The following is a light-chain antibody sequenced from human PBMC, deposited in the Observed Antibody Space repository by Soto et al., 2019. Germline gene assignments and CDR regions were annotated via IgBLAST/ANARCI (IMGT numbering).Light chain of an antibody. CDR1: QSILSDSNKRDS. Sequence: DIVMTQSPASLAVSLGERATSNCKSSQSILSDSNKRDSFAWYQLKQGQPPKFISGASTRASGVPDRFIGSGSGTDFTLTISSLQAEDVAVYYCQQYSSPPWTFGQGTKA. J-gene: IGKJ1*01. CDR3: QQYSSPPWT. V-gene: IGKV4-1*01. CDR2: GAS.